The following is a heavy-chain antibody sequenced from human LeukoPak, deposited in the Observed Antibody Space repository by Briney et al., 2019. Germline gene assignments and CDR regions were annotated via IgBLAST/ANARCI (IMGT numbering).Heavy chain of an antibody. CDR1: GFTFSSYA. V-gene: IGHV3-23*01. CDR2: ISGSGGST. Sequence: PGGSLRLSCAASGFTFSSYAMSWVRQAPGKGLEWVSAISGSGGSTYYADSVKGRFTISRDNAKNTLYLQMNSLRAEDTAVYYCARDPNYGDYADYWGQGTLVTVSS. D-gene: IGHD4-17*01. CDR3: ARDPNYGDYADY. J-gene: IGHJ4*02.